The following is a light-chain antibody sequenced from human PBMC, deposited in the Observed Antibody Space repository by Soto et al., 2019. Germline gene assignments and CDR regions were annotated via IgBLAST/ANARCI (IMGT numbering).Light chain of an antibody. CDR3: QQYVDSSWT. CDR2: GAS. V-gene: IGKV3-20*01. J-gene: IGKJ1*01. Sequence: DIVLTQSPGTLYLSPGERATLSCRASQIVSSSYLAWYQQRPGQAPRLLIYGASSRATGIPDRFSGSGSGTDFTLTISRLEPEDFAVYYCQQYVDSSWTFGQGTKVDIK. CDR1: QIVSSSY.